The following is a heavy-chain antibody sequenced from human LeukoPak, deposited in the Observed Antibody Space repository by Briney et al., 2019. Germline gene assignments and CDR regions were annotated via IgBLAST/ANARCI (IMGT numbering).Heavy chain of an antibody. Sequence: ASVKVSCKASGYTFTSYAMNWVRQAPGQGLEWMGGIIPIFGTANYAQKFQGRVTITTDESTSTAYMELSSLRSEDTAVYYCARDLGYCSGGSCFGYWGQGTLVTVSS. V-gene: IGHV1-69*05. CDR2: IIPIFGTA. D-gene: IGHD2-15*01. CDR3: ARDLGYCSGGSCFGY. J-gene: IGHJ4*02. CDR1: GYTFTSYA.